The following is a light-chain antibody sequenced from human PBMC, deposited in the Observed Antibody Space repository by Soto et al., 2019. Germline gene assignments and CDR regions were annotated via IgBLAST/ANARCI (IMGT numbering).Light chain of an antibody. Sequence: EIVLTQSPGTLSLSPGDSATLSCRASQSVSSSFLAWYQQKRGQAPRLLIHGATIRATGIPDRFSGSGSGTDFTLTISRLEPEDFAVYYSQQYDRSPITFGQGTRLEIK. CDR2: GAT. CDR3: QQYDRSPIT. CDR1: QSVSSSF. J-gene: IGKJ5*01. V-gene: IGKV3-20*01.